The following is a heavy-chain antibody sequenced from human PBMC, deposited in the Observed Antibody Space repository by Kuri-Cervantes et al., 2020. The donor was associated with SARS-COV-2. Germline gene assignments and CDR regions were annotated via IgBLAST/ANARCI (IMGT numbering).Heavy chain of an antibody. D-gene: IGHD3-10*01. CDR3: ARGGGIGEQRVDY. CDR1: GGSISSSSYY. Sequence: GSLRLSCTVSGGSISSSSYYWGWIRQPPGKGLEWIGYIYYSGSTNYNPSLESRVTISVDTSKNQFSLKLSSVTAADTAVYYCARGGGIGEQRVDYWGQGTLVTVSS. CDR2: IYYSGST. J-gene: IGHJ4*02. V-gene: IGHV4-61*05.